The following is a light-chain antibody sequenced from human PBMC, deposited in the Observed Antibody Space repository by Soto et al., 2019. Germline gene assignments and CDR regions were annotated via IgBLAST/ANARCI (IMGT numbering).Light chain of an antibody. J-gene: IGLJ1*01. CDR2: DVN. Sequence: QSALTQPASVSGSPGQSITISCTGTSSDVGTYDYVSWHQQHPGKAPKLIIYDVNNRPSGVSSRFSGSKSGNTASLTISGLQAADEADYYGCSFSTSGTHVFGTGTKVTVL. CDR1: SSDVGTYDY. CDR3: CSFSTSGTHV. V-gene: IGLV2-14*01.